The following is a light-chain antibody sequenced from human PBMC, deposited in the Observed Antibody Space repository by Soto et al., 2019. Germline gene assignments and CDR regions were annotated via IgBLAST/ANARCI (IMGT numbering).Light chain of an antibody. V-gene: IGKV1-5*01. CDR2: DAF. J-gene: IGKJ1*01. CDR3: QQYNSYPPWT. CDR1: QSISHL. Sequence: DTQMTQSPSTLSTSVGDRVTITCRASQSISHLLAWYQQKPGKAPKLLIYDAFILERGVPSRFRGSGSGTEFTLTISSLQPDDFATYYCQQYNSYPPWTFGQGTKVEI.